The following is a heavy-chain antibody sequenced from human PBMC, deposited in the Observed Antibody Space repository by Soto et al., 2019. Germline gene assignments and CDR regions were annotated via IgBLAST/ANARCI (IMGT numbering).Heavy chain of an antibody. Sequence: VQLLESGGGLVQPGGSLRLSCEASGFTFSNYAMAWVRQTPGEGPEWVSTIGGGDDIFYAESVQGRFIISRDDSRSTMYLQVDNLRVEDTAIYFCAKDSISYYGIYDAFDVWGQGTVVTVSS. D-gene: IGHD1-26*01. CDR3: AKDSISYYGIYDAFDV. CDR2: IGGGDDI. J-gene: IGHJ3*01. V-gene: IGHV3-23*01. CDR1: GFTFSNYA.